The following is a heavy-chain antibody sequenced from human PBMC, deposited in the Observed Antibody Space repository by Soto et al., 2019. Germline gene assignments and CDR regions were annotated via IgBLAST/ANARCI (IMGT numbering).Heavy chain of an antibody. J-gene: IGHJ6*03. CDR2: ISAYNGDT. D-gene: IGHD3-10*01. CDR1: GYTFTSHG. Sequence: QVQLVQSGAEVKKPGASVKVSCKASGYTFTSHGISWVRQAPGQGLEWMGWISAYNGDTNYAQKLPGRVTVTTDTSTSTAYMELRSLRSEVTAVYYCARMVRGSNIDYYHYIDVWGKGTTVTVSS. CDR3: ARMVRGSNIDYYHYIDV. V-gene: IGHV1-18*01.